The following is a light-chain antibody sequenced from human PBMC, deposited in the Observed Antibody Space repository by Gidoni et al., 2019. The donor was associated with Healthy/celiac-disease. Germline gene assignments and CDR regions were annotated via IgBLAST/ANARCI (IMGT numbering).Light chain of an antibody. Sequence: TVMTQSPDSLVVSLGARATINCNSSQSVLYSSNNKNYLAWYQQKPGEPPKLLIYWASTRESGVTDRFSGSGSRKDFTLTISRLKAEDVAVYYCQQYNSTPQTFGQGTKVEIK. CDR2: WAS. V-gene: IGKV4-1*01. J-gene: IGKJ1*01. CDR3: QQYNSTPQT. CDR1: QSVLYSSNNKNY.